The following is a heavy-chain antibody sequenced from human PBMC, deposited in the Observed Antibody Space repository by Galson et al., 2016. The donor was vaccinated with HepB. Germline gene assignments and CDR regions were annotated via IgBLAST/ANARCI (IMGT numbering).Heavy chain of an antibody. CDR2: VFYTGKT. Sequence: ATLSLTCAVSGGSITGYYWSWIRQSPGKGPESIGYVFYTGKTNYNPSLPSRVTMSVDTSKRSFSLNRNSVTSDDTAVYYCVACNGWLDFWSKGTLVTVS. V-gene: IGHV4-59*01. J-gene: IGHJ4*02. D-gene: IGHD6-19*01. CDR3: VACNGWLDF. CDR1: GGSITGYY.